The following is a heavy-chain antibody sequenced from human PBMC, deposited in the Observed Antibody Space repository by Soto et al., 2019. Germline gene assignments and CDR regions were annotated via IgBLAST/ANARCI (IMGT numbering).Heavy chain of an antibody. D-gene: IGHD3-10*01. Sequence: SEPLSLTCTVSGGSISAVGDTWSWIRQPPGGGLEWIGYIYHSWAFLYNPSLKTRLTISLDRSSNRFSLTLNSVTAADTAVYYCARAQSYNGSGRYNNLLFHSWGPGTQVTV. CDR3: ARAQSYNGSGRYNNLLFHS. J-gene: IGHJ5*01. V-gene: IGHV4-30-2*01. CDR1: GGSISAVGDT. CDR2: IYHSWAF.